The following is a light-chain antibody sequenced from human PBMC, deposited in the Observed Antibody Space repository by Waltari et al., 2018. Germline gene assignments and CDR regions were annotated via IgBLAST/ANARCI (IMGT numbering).Light chain of an antibody. J-gene: IGLJ2*01. CDR2: DVS. Sequence: QSALTQPHSVSGSPGQAVNISCAGTSRDVGAYRYVSWYQQYPGKVPKLLIYDVSKRPPGVPVRFSGPKSGDTASLTISGLQAEDEADYHCCSYAGNSVIFGGGTHLTVL. V-gene: IGLV2-11*01. CDR1: SRDVGAYRY. CDR3: CSYAGNSVI.